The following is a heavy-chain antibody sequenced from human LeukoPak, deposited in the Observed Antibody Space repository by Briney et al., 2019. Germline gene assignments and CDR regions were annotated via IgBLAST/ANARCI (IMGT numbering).Heavy chain of an antibody. CDR3: ARDLTDTAMVLGWQTDGDI. D-gene: IGHD5-18*01. V-gene: IGHV4-59*12. Sequence: PSETLSLTCTVSGGSISSYYWTWIRQPPGKELEWIGYIYYSGSTYYNPSLKSRVTISVDTSKNQFSLKLSSVTAADTAVYYCARDLTDTAMVLGWQTDGDIWGQGTMVTVSS. CDR1: GGSISSYY. CDR2: IYYSGST. J-gene: IGHJ3*02.